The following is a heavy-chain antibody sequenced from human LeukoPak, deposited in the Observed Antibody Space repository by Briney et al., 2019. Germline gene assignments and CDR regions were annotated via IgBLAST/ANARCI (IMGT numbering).Heavy chain of an antibody. CDR2: ISAYNGNT. V-gene: IGHV1-18*04. Sequence: VSVKVSCKASGYTFTSYGISWVRQAPGQGLEWMGWISAYNGNTNYAQKLQGRVTMTTDTSTSTAYMELRSLRSDDTAVYYCAREQYDILTGWSSDYWGQGTLVTVSS. J-gene: IGHJ4*02. CDR3: AREQYDILTGWSSDY. D-gene: IGHD3-9*01. CDR1: GYTFTSYG.